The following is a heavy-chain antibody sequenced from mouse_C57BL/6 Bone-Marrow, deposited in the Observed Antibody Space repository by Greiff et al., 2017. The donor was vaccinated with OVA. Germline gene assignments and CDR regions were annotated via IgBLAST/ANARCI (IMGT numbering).Heavy chain of an antibody. CDR2: ISYSGST. Sequence: EVQGVESGPGLAKPSQTLSLTCSVTGYSITSDYWNWIRKFPGNKLEYMGYISYSGSTYYNPSLKSRISITRDTSKNQYYLQLNSVTTEDTATYYCARSSYYYGSSSYYFDYWGQGTTLTVSS. V-gene: IGHV3-8*01. J-gene: IGHJ2*01. CDR1: GYSITSDY. D-gene: IGHD1-1*01. CDR3: ARSSYYYGSSSYYFDY.